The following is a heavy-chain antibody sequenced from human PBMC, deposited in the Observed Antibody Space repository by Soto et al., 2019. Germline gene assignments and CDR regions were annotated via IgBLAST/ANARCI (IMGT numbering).Heavy chain of an antibody. V-gene: IGHV5-51*01. D-gene: IGHD5-12*01. Sequence: GESLKISCKGSGYSFPCYWIGWVRQRPGKGLEWMGIIYPGESHTIYSPSFQGQVTISADKPIRTAYLQWSSLKDSDTAMYYCARHGDGYNPPVDYWGQGTLVTVSS. CDR1: GYSFPCYW. CDR2: IYPGESHT. J-gene: IGHJ4*02. CDR3: ARHGDGYNPPVDY.